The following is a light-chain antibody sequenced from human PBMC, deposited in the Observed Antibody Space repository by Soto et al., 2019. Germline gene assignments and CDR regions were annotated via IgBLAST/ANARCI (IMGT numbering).Light chain of an antibody. J-gene: IGKJ1*01. Sequence: EIEFTQSPCTLSLSPGERATLYCRASQSVSSSYLAWYQQKPGRAPRLLIDGASSRATGIPDRFSGSGSGTDFTLTISRLEPEDLAVYYCQQYGSLVTFGQGTKVDIK. CDR1: QSVSSSY. CDR3: QQYGSLVT. V-gene: IGKV3-20*01. CDR2: GAS.